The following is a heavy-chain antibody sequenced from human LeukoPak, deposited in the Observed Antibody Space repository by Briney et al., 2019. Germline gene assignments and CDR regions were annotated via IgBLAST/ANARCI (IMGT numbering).Heavy chain of an antibody. V-gene: IGHV3-23*01. CDR1: GSTFSSYA. D-gene: IGHD2-2*01. Sequence: TGGSLRLSCAASGSTFSSYAMSWVRQAPGKGLEWVSRIVGSGGATYYEDSVKGRFTISRDNSKNTVYLQMNSLRAEDTAVYYCAKMSGDCSTTTCSNFDYWGQGTLVTVSS. CDR3: AKMSGDCSTTTCSNFDY. J-gene: IGHJ4*02. CDR2: IVGSGGAT.